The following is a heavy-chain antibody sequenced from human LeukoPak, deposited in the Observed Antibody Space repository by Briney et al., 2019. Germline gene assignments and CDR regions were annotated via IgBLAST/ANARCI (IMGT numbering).Heavy chain of an antibody. CDR3: ASGAIVVVPAALDY. D-gene: IGHD2-2*01. J-gene: IGHJ4*02. Sequence: SETLSLTCTVSGGSISFYYWSWIRQPPGKGLEWIGYIYYSGSARYNPSLKSRVTISVDTSKNQFSLKLSSVTAADTAVYYCASGAIVVVPAALDYWGQGTLVTVSS. V-gene: IGHV4-59*08. CDR1: GGSISFYY. CDR2: IYYSGSA.